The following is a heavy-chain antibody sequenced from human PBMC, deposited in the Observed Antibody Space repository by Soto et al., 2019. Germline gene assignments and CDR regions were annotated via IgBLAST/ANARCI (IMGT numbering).Heavy chain of an antibody. Sequence: SETLSLTCAVSSGSISSSNWWSWVRQPPGKGLEWIGEIYHSGSTNYNPSLKSRVTISVDKSKNQFSLKLSSVTAADTAVYYCELKCSGGTYCDYWGQGTLVTVSS. D-gene: IGHD2-15*01. CDR2: IYHSGST. V-gene: IGHV4-4*02. CDR3: ELKCSGGTYCDY. CDR1: SGSISSSNW. J-gene: IGHJ4*02.